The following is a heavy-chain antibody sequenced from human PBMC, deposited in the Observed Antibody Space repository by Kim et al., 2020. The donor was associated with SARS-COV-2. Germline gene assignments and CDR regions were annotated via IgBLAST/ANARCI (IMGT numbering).Heavy chain of an antibody. CDR2: ISSSSSTI. Sequence: GGSLRLSCAASGFTFSSYSMNWVRQAPGKGLEWVSYISSSSSTIYYADSVKGRFTISRDNAKNSLYLQMNSLRDEDTAVYYCARVKVYGSGTVYYYYGMDVWGQGTTVTVSS. J-gene: IGHJ6*02. D-gene: IGHD3-10*01. V-gene: IGHV3-48*02. CDR1: GFTFSSYS. CDR3: ARVKVYGSGTVYYYYGMDV.